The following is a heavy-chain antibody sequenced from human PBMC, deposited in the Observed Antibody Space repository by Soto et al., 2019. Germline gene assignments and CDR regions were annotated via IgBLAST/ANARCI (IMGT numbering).Heavy chain of an antibody. CDR3: ARDPKFAAMAQNWFDP. D-gene: IGHD5-18*01. J-gene: IGHJ5*02. Sequence: ASVKVSCKASGYTFTSYAMHWVRQAPGQRLEWMGWINAGNGNTKYSQKFQGRVTITRDTSASTAYMELSSLRSEDTAVYYCARDPKFAAMAQNWFDPWGQGTLVTV. V-gene: IGHV1-3*01. CDR2: INAGNGNT. CDR1: GYTFTSYA.